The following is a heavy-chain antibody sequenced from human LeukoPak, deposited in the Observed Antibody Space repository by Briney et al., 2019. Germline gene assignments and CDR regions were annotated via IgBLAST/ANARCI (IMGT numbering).Heavy chain of an antibody. CDR1: GFTFSSYA. D-gene: IGHD2-2*01. CDR2: ISGSGGST. J-gene: IGHJ6*02. Sequence: QPGGSLRLSCAASGFTFSSYAMSWVRQAPGKGLEWVSAISGSGGSTYYADSVKGRFTISRDNSKNTLYLQMNSLRAEDTAVYYCARDHIVVVPAANKDDYYYYGMDVWGQGTTVTVSS. V-gene: IGHV3-23*01. CDR3: ARDHIVVVPAANKDDYYYYGMDV.